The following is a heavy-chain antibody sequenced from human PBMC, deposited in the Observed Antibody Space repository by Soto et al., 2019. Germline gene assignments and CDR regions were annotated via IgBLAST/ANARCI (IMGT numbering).Heavy chain of an antibody. V-gene: IGHV4-61*01. D-gene: IGHD1-26*01. CDR1: GDSVSSRSYY. CDR3: ARVIRGSYPFPPAAIDY. Sequence: PSETLSLTCTVSGDSVSSRSYYWSWFRQPPGKGLEWIGYIHYSGTTNYNPSLKSRVTISLDTSKNQFSLKLSSVTAADTAVYYCARVIRGSYPFPPAAIDYWGQGTLVTVSS. CDR2: IHYSGTT. J-gene: IGHJ4*02.